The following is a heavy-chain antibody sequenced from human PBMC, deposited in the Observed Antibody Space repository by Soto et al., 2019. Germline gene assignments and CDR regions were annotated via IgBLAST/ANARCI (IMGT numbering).Heavy chain of an antibody. CDR1: GGSISSYY. CDR3: ARRGYDILTNYYYYYMDV. J-gene: IGHJ6*03. V-gene: IGHV4-59*08. D-gene: IGHD3-9*01. CDR2: IYYSGST. Sequence: SETLSLTCTVSGGSISSYYWSWIRQPPGKGLEWIGYIYYSGSTNYNPSLKSRVTISVDTSKNQFSLKLSSVTAADTAVYYCARRGYDILTNYYYYYMDVWGKGTTVTVSS.